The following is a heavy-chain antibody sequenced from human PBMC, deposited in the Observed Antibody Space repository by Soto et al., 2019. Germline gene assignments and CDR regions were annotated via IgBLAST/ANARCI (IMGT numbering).Heavy chain of an antibody. CDR3: ARDPAGDYGGNFFDY. V-gene: IGHV3-21*01. J-gene: IGHJ4*02. CDR2: ISSSSSYI. Sequence: LRLSCAASGFTFSGYTMNWVRQAPGKGLEWVSSISSSSSYIYYADSVKGRFTISRDNAKNSLYVQMNSLRAEDTAIYYCARDPAGDYGGNFFDYWGQGTLVTVSS. D-gene: IGHD4-17*01. CDR1: GFTFSGYT.